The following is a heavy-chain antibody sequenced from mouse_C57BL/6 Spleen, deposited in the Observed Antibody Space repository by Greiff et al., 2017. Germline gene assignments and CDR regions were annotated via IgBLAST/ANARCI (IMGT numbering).Heavy chain of an antibody. V-gene: IGHV7-3*01. CDR1: GFTFTDYY. CDR3: ARYVSVYGRSFDY. D-gene: IGHD1-1*01. Sequence: DVMLVESGGGLVQPGGSLSLSCAASGFTFTDYYMSWVRQPPGKALEWLGFIRNKANGYTTEYSASVKGRFTISRDNSQSILYLQMNALRDEDSATYYCARYVSVYGRSFDYWGQGTTLTVSS. J-gene: IGHJ2*01. CDR2: IRNKANGYTT.